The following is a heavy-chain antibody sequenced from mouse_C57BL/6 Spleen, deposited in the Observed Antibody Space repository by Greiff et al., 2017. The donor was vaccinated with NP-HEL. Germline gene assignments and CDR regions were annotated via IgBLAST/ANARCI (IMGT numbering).Heavy chain of an antibody. CDR2: IDPSDSYT. Sequence: VQLQQPGAELVMPGASVKLSCKASGYTFTSYWMHWVKQRPGQGLEWIGEIDPSDSYTNYNQKFKGKSTLTVDKSSSTAYMQLSSLTSEDSAVYYCARQGIYYAYFDYWGKGTTLTVSS. D-gene: IGHD2-1*01. V-gene: IGHV1-69*01. CDR1: GYTFTSYW. CDR3: ARQGIYYAYFDY. J-gene: IGHJ2*01.